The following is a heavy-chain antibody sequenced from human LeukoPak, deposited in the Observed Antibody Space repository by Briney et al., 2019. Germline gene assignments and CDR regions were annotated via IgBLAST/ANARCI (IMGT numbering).Heavy chain of an antibody. V-gene: IGHV1-69*04. CDR1: GGTFSSYA. D-gene: IGHD3-22*01. CDR2: IIPILGIA. Sequence: RASVKVSCKASGGTFSSYAISWVRPAPGQGLEWMGRIIPILGIANYAQKFQGRVTITADKSTSTAYMELSSLRSEDTAVYYCARENYDSSGYYSYYFDYWGQGTLVTVSS. J-gene: IGHJ4*02. CDR3: ARENYDSSGYYSYYFDY.